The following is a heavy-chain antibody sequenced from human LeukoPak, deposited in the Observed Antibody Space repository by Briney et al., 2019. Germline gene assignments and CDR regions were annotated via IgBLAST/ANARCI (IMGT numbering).Heavy chain of an antibody. D-gene: IGHD2-2*01. Sequence: ASAKVSCKASGYSFGIFGISWVRQAPGQGLEWMGWISANNGNTKYAQNLQGRVTMTTDTSTSTAYMELRSLRSDDTAVYYCARVGVVVPAAWFDPWGQGTLVTVSS. CDR1: GYSFGIFG. CDR2: ISANNGNT. V-gene: IGHV1-18*01. J-gene: IGHJ5*02. CDR3: ARVGVVVPAAWFDP.